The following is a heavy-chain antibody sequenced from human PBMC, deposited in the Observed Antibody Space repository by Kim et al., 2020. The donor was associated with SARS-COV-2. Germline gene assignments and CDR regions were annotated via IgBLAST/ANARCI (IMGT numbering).Heavy chain of an antibody. CDR2: INPSGGST. Sequence: ASVKVSCKASGYTFTSYYMHWVRQAPGQGLEWMGIINPSGGSTSYAQKFQGRVTMTRDTSTSTVYMELSSLRSEDTAVYYCARVWGRRDGYRDSGYWGQGTLVSVSP. V-gene: IGHV1-46*01. D-gene: IGHD5-12*01. CDR3: ARVWGRRDGYRDSGY. CDR1: GYTFTSYY. J-gene: IGHJ4*02.